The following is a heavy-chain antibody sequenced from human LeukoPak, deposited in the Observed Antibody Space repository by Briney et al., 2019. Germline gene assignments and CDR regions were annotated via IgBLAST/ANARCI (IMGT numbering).Heavy chain of an antibody. CDR3: AKGYSSSWLDFDY. CDR2: IRYDGSDK. J-gene: IGHJ4*02. V-gene: IGHV3-30*02. D-gene: IGHD6-13*01. Sequence: GGSLRLSCAASGFTFSSYGMHWVRQAPGKGLEWVAFIRYDGSDKYYADSVKGRFTISRDNSKNTLYLQMNSLRAEDTAVYYCAKGYSSSWLDFDYWGQGTLVTVSS. CDR1: GFTFSSYG.